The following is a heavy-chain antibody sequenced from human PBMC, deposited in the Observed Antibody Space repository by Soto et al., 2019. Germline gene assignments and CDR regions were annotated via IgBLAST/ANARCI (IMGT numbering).Heavy chain of an antibody. Sequence: QVQLGYSGAEVKKPGSSVKFSGKASGGTFSSYAISWGRQAPGQGLEWMGGIIPIFGTANYAQKFQGRVTITADKSTSTAYMELSSLRSEDTAVYYCARAAGSAGWDYWGQGTLVTVSS. D-gene: IGHD2-15*01. J-gene: IGHJ4*02. CDR3: ARAAGSAGWDY. CDR1: GGTFSSYA. CDR2: IIPIFGTA. V-gene: IGHV1-69*06.